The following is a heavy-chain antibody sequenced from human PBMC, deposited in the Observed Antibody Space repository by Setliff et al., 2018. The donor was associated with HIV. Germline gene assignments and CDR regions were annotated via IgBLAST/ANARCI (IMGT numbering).Heavy chain of an antibody. D-gene: IGHD2-21*02. V-gene: IGHV3-49*04. Sequence: PGGSLRLSCTASGFTFGDYAVSWVRKAPGKGLEWVGFIRGKAYGETADFAASLKGRFTITRDDSKSIAYLQMNRLKTEDTDGYYCARGAPAVTLYHFDYWGQGTLVTVSS. CDR3: ARGAPAVTLYHFDY. CDR1: GFTFGDYA. CDR2: IRGKAYGETA. J-gene: IGHJ4*02.